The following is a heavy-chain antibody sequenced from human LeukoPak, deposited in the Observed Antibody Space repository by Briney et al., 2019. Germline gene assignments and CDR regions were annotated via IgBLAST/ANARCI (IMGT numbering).Heavy chain of an antibody. CDR1: GGSISSYY. D-gene: IGHD3-10*01. CDR2: IYYSGST. CDR3: ARRPLYYGSGEYAFDI. V-gene: IGHV4-59*08. J-gene: IGHJ3*02. Sequence: SETLSFTCTVSGGSISSYYWSWIRQPPGKGLEWIGYIYYSGSTNYNPSLKSRVTISVDTSKNQFSLKLSSVTAADTTVYYCARRPLYYGSGEYAFDIWGQGTMVTVSS.